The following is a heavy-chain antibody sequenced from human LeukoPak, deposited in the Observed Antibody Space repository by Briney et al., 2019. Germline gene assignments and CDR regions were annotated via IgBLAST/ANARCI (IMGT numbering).Heavy chain of an antibody. CDR2: IYYSGST. Sequence: SETLSLTCTVSGGSISSYYWSWIRQPPGEGLEWIGYIYYSGSTNYNPSLKSRVTISVDTSKNQFSLKLSSVTAADTAVYYCARGRLTARHFDYWGQGTLVTVSS. J-gene: IGHJ4*02. CDR1: GGSISSYY. CDR3: ARGRLTARHFDY. D-gene: IGHD6-6*01. V-gene: IGHV4-59*12.